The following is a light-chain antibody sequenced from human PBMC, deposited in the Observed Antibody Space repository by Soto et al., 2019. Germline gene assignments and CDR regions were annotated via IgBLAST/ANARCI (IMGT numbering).Light chain of an antibody. V-gene: IGKV3-11*01. Sequence: EIVLTQSPATLSLSPGERATLSCRASQSVSTYLAWYQHKPGQAPRLLIYDASNRATGIPARFSGSGSGTDFTLTISSLEPEDFAVYYCQQRSYWPPKYAFGQGTKLEIK. CDR1: QSVSTY. CDR2: DAS. J-gene: IGKJ2*01. CDR3: QQRSYWPPKYA.